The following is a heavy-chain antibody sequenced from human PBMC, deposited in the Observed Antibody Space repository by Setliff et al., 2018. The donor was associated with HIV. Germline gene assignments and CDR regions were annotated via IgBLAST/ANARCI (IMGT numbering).Heavy chain of an antibody. Sequence: ETLSLTCSVSGVSINRTDHYWGWIRQSPGKSLEWIGSVSQSGSTYYNPSLKSRITISVDRSKNLFSLKLISVTAADQGVYYCARVPVPGANWFDPWGLGTLVTVS. J-gene: IGHJ5*02. CDR1: GVSINRTDHY. V-gene: IGHV4-39*01. CDR3: ARVPVPGANWFDP. CDR2: VSQSGST.